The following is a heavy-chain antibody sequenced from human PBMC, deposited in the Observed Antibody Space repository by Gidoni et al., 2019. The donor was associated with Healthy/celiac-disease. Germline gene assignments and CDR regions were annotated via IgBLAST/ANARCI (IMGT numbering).Heavy chain of an antibody. D-gene: IGHD2-2*01. CDR3: AREGYCSSTSCYAVLYGMDV. CDR1: GFTFSSYE. CDR2: ISSSGSTI. V-gene: IGHV3-48*03. J-gene: IGHJ6*02. Sequence: EVQLVESGGGLVQPGGSLRLSCAASGFTFSSYEMTWVRQAPGKGLEWVSYISSSGSTIYYADSVKGRFTISRDNAKNSLYLQMNSLRAEDTAVYYCAREGYCSSTSCYAVLYGMDVWGQGTTVTVSS.